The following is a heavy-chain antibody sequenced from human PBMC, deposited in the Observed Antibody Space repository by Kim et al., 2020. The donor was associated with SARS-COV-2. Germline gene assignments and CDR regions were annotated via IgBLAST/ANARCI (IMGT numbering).Heavy chain of an antibody. V-gene: IGHV3-74*01. Sequence: GGSLRLSCAASGFTFSDYWMHWVRQAPGKGLVWVSRITSDGSSKGYADSVKGLFTISRDNAKSTLYLQMNSLRDEDTAVYYCATNRYCSGGNCYWGQGTLVTVSS. CDR1: GFTFSDYW. J-gene: IGHJ4*02. CDR2: ITSDGSSK. CDR3: ATNRYCSGGNCY. D-gene: IGHD2-15*01.